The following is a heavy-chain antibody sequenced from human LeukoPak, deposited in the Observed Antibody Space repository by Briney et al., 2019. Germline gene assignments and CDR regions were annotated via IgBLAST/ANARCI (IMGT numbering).Heavy chain of an antibody. CDR1: GFTFSSYW. J-gene: IGHJ4*02. CDR3: VREDYDYGDYYFDY. Sequence: PGGSLRLSCAASGFTFSSYWMHWVRQAPGEGLVWVSRINSDGSDTIYADSVKGRFTISRDNAKNTLYLQMYSLRAEDTALYYCVREDYDYGDYYFDYWGQGTLVTVSS. D-gene: IGHD4-17*01. CDR2: INSDGSDT. V-gene: IGHV3-74*01.